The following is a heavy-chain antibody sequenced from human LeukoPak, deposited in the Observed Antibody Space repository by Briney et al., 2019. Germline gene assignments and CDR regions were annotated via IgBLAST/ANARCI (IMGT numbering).Heavy chain of an antibody. V-gene: IGHV3-48*01. Sequence: GGSLRLSCAASGFTFSSYSMNWVRQAPGKGLEWVSYISSSSSTIYYADPVKGRFTISRDNAKNSLYLQMNSLRAEDTAVYYCARDRQYCSSTSCPVKEFDYWGQGTLVTVSS. J-gene: IGHJ4*02. CDR1: GFTFSSYS. CDR3: ARDRQYCSSTSCPVKEFDY. D-gene: IGHD2-2*01. CDR2: ISSSSSTI.